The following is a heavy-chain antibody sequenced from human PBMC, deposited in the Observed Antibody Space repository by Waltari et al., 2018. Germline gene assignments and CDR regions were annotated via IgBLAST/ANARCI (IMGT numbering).Heavy chain of an antibody. CDR2: INPNSGGT. CDR1: GYTFTGYY. Sequence: QVQLVQSGAEVKKPGASVKVSCKASGYTFTGYYMHWVRQAPGQGLEWMGRINPNSGGTNYAQKFQGRVTMTRDTSISTAYMELSRLRSDDTAVYYCATVIEISSSWTYYFDYWGQGTLVTVSS. J-gene: IGHJ4*02. D-gene: IGHD6-13*01. CDR3: ATVIEISSSWTYYFDY. V-gene: IGHV1-2*06.